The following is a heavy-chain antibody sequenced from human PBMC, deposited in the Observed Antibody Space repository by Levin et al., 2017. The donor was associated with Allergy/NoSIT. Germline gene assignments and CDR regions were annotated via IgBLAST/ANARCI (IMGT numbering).Heavy chain of an antibody. V-gene: IGHV1-2*02. D-gene: IGHD6-13*01. CDR2: INPNSGGT. CDR3: ARPGIAAAGNWFDP. J-gene: IGHJ5*02. CDR1: GYTFTGYY. Sequence: GESLKISCKASGYTFTGYYMHWVRQAPGQGLEWMGWINPNSGGTNYAQKFQGRVTMTRDTSISTAYMELSRLRSDDTAVYYCARPGIAAAGNWFDPWGQGTLVTVSS.